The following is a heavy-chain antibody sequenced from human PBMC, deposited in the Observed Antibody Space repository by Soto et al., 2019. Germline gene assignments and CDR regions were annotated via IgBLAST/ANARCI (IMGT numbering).Heavy chain of an antibody. V-gene: IGHV1-18*01. CDR3: GREASVVIPAPQPTRFDS. CDR2: ISPYSGYT. CDR1: GYSFMKYG. D-gene: IGHD2-2*01. J-gene: IGHJ4*02. Sequence: ASVKVSCKGFGYSFMKYGINWVRQAPGQGLEWVGWISPYSGYTHSAQKFHGRLTLTTDTAASTAYMELRILRSADTAVYYCGREASVVIPAPQPTRFDSWGKATLVTVST.